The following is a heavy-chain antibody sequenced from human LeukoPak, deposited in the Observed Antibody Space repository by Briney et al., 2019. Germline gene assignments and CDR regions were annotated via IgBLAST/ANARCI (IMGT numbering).Heavy chain of an antibody. CDR3: ARANGAVAGKGAKSFYYYYYMDV. CDR2: MNPNSGNT. V-gene: IGHV1-8*03. D-gene: IGHD6-19*01. Sequence: ASVKVSCKASGYTFTSYDINWVRQATGQGLEWMGWMNPNSGNTGYAQKFQSRVTITRNTSISTAYMELSSLRSEDTAVYYCARANGAVAGKGAKSFYYYYYMDVWGKGTTVTVSS. CDR1: GYTFTSYD. J-gene: IGHJ6*03.